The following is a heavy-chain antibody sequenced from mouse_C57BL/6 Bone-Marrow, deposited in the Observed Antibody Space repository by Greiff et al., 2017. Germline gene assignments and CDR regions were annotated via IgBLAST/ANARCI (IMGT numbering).Heavy chain of an antibody. Sequence: QVQLQQSGAELVRPGTSVKVSCKASGYAFTNYLIEWVKQRPGQGLEWIGVINPGSGGTNYNEKFKGKATLTVDKPSSTAYMQLSSLTSEDSAVYFCARAWYYFDYWGQGTTLTVSS. CDR2: INPGSGGT. V-gene: IGHV1-54*01. J-gene: IGHJ2*01. CDR1: GYAFTNYL. CDR3: ARAWYYFDY.